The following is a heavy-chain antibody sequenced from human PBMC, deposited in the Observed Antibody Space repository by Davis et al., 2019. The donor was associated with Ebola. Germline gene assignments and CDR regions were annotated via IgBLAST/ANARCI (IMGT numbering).Heavy chain of an antibody. CDR3: ARHFRYCISTRCYADY. D-gene: IGHD2-2*01. J-gene: IGHJ4*02. V-gene: IGHV5-51*01. CDR2: IFPGDSDT. Sequence: GESLKISCKASGYSFTSYWIVWVRQIPGKGLECMGIIFPGDSDTRYSPSFQGQVTISADKSITTAYLQWSSLKASDTAIYYCARHFRYCISTRCYADYWGQGTLVTVSS. CDR1: GYSFTSYW.